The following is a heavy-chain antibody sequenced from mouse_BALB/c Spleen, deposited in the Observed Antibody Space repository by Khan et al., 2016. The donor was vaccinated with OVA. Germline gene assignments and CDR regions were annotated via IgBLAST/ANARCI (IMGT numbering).Heavy chain of an antibody. Sequence: QVQLKESGAELARPGASVKMSCKASGYTFTSYTMHWVKQRPGQGLEWIGYINPSSGFTKYNQKFKDKATLTADKSSSTAYMQLSSLTSEDSAVYYCVRTHERWGQGTTLTVSS. J-gene: IGHJ2*01. CDR1: GYTFTSYT. CDR2: INPSSGFT. V-gene: IGHV1-4*01. CDR3: VRTHER.